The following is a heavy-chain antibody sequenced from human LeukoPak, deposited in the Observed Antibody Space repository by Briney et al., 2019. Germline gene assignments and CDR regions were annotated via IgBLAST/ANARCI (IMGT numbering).Heavy chain of an antibody. Sequence: GASVKVSCKASGYTFTSYGISWLRQAPGQGLEWMGWISAYNGNTNYAQKLQGRVTMTTDTSTSTAYMELRSLRSDDTAVYYCARDREYGYYYYYMDVWGKGTTVTVSS. V-gene: IGHV1-18*01. CDR1: GYTFTSYG. CDR2: ISAYNGNT. J-gene: IGHJ6*03. CDR3: ARDREYGYYYYYMDV. D-gene: IGHD2/OR15-2a*01.